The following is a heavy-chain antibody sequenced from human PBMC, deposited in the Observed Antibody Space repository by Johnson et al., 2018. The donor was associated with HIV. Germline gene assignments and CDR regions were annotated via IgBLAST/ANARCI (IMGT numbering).Heavy chain of an antibody. V-gene: IGHV3-30*02. Sequence: QVQLVESGGGVVQPGGSLRLSCAASGFTFSDYGMHWVRQAPGKGLEWVSFIHYDGTNKYYADSVKGRFTISRDNSKNTLYLQMNSLRAEDTAVYYCARDLPSNYYESSGYYPDAFDIWGQGTMVTVSS. CDR2: IHYDGTNK. J-gene: IGHJ3*02. CDR1: GFTFSDYG. CDR3: ARDLPSNYYESSGYYPDAFDI. D-gene: IGHD3-22*01.